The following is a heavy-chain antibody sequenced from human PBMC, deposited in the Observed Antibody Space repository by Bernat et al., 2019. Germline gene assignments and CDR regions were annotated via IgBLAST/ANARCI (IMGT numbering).Heavy chain of an antibody. J-gene: IGHJ4*02. D-gene: IGHD6-13*01. CDR2: IKQDGSDR. CDR3: ARSHSSSYFRHIDF. V-gene: IGHV3-7*02. CDR1: GFSFRSYW. Sequence: EVQLVESGGALVQPGGSLRLSCAASGFSFRSYWMSWVRPSPGKGLEWVGNIKQDGSDRYYLASVHGGFTISRDNAKNSRYLQMNSLRAEDTAFYYCARSHSSSYFRHIDFWGQGALVTVSS.